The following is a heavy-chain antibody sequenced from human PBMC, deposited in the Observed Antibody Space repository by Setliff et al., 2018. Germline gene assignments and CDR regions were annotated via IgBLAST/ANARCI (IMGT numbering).Heavy chain of an antibody. CDR2: TIPMFGST. Sequence: SVKVSCKASGDTFRSYGISWVRQAPGQGLEWMGGTIPMFGSTTYAQKFQGRVTIITDETTTTAYMELSSLGSEDTAVYYCVREGVDTRSSTDYRYYMDVWGKGTTVTVSS. D-gene: IGHD5-18*01. CDR1: GDTFRSYG. V-gene: IGHV1-69*05. J-gene: IGHJ6*03. CDR3: VREGVDTRSSTDYRYYMDV.